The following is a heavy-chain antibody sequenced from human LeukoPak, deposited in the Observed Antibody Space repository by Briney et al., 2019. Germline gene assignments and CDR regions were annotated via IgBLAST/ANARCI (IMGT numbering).Heavy chain of an antibody. Sequence: SQTLSLTCAISGDSVFNNSVAWNWIRQSPSRGLEWLGRTYYRSKWYNEYSLSVRSRITINADTSKNQFSLQLKSVTPEDTAIYYCAGYYSMSVWGKGTTVTISS. CDR3: AGYYSMSV. CDR1: GDSVFNNSVA. J-gene: IGHJ6*03. CDR2: TYYRSKWYN. V-gene: IGHV6-1*01.